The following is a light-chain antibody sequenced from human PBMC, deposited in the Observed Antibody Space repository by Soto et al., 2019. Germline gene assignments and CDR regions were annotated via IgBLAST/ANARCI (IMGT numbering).Light chain of an antibody. CDR1: QSLSSNS. CDR2: GAS. CDR3: QQYASSPLLT. Sequence: EIVLTQSPGTLSLSPGERATLSCGASQSLSSNSLAWYQQKPGQAPRLLIYGASSRATGIPDRFSGSGSGTDFTLTISRLEPKDFAVYYCQQYASSPLLTFGGGTKVEIK. J-gene: IGKJ4*01. V-gene: IGKV3-20*01.